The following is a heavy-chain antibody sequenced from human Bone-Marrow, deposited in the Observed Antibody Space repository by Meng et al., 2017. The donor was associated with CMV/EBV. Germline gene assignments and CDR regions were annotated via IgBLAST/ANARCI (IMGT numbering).Heavy chain of an antibody. V-gene: IGHV3-74*01. Sequence: ISCAASGFTFSSYWMHWVRQAPGKGLVWVSRINSDGSSTSYADSVKGRFTISRDNAKNTLYLQMNSLRAEDTAVYYCALIGTRFDYWGQGTLVTVSS. D-gene: IGHD1-14*01. CDR3: ALIGTRFDY. CDR2: INSDGSST. CDR1: GFTFSSYW. J-gene: IGHJ4*02.